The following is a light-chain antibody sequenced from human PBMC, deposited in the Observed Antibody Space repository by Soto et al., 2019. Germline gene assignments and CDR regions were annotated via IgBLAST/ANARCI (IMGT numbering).Light chain of an antibody. V-gene: IGLV2-11*01. CDR3: CSYGGSYTWV. Sequence: QSALTQARSVSGSPGQSVTISCTGTSGDVGGYNFVSWYQQHPGNAPKLMIFDVSQRPSGVPDRFSGSKSDNTASLTISGLQAEDEADYYCCSYGGSYTWVFGGGTKLTVL. CDR2: DVS. J-gene: IGLJ3*02. CDR1: SGDVGGYNF.